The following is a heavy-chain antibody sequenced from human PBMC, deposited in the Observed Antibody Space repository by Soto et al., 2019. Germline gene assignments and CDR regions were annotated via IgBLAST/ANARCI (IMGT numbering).Heavy chain of an antibody. D-gene: IGHD3-10*01. CDR2: ISGSGGST. J-gene: IGHJ4*02. V-gene: IGHV3-23*01. Sequence: EVQLLESGGGLVQPGGSLRLSCAASGFTFSSYAMSWVRQAPGKGLEWVSAISGSGGSTYYADSVKSRFTISRDNSKNTLYLQMNSLRAEDTAVYYCAKDRNAMVRGRRKVNYYFDYWGQGTLVTVSS. CDR1: GFTFSSYA. CDR3: AKDRNAMVRGRRKVNYYFDY.